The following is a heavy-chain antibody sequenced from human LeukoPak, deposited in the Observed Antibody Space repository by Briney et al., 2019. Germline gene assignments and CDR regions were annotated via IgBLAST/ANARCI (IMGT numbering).Heavy chain of an antibody. D-gene: IGHD3-10*01. Sequence: SETLSLTCTVSGGSINSYYWNWIRQPPGKGLEWIGRIYTSGSTNYNPSLKSRVTMSVDTSKNQFSLKLSSVTAADTAVYYCARDGLVPVRGSYYGMDVWGQGTTVTVSS. CDR1: GGSINSYY. CDR2: IYTSGST. J-gene: IGHJ6*02. V-gene: IGHV4-4*07. CDR3: ARDGLVPVRGSYYGMDV.